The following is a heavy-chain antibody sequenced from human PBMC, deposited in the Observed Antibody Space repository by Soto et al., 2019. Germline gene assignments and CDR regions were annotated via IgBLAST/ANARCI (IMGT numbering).Heavy chain of an antibody. CDR1: GFTFSSYS. Sequence: GGSLRLSCAASGFTFSSYSMNWVRQAPGKGLEWVSYISSSSSTIYYADSVKGRFTISRDNAKNSLYLQMNSLRDEDTAVYYCARGAMVRDLNWFDPWGQGTLVTVSS. V-gene: IGHV3-48*02. CDR3: ARGAMVRDLNWFDP. CDR2: ISSSSSTI. D-gene: IGHD3-10*01. J-gene: IGHJ5*02.